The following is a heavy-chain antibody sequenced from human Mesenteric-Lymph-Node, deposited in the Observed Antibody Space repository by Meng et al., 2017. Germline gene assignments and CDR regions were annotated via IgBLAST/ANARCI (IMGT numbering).Heavy chain of an antibody. D-gene: IGHD3-22*01. CDR1: GYTFTSYD. CDR2: MNPNSGNT. V-gene: IGHV1-8*03. CDR3: ARDSSRKIVVVITELDY. Sequence: ASVKVSCKASGYTFTSYDINWVRQATGQGLEWMGWMNPNSGNTGYAQKFQGRVTITRNTSISTAYMELSSLRSEDTAVYYCARDSSRKIVVVITELDYWGQGTLVTVSS. J-gene: IGHJ4*02.